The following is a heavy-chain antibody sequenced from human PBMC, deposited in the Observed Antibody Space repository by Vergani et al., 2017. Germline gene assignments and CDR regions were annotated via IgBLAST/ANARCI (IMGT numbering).Heavy chain of an antibody. D-gene: IGHD2-2*01. CDR2: ISYDGSNK. CDR3: ARLGCSSTSCMDYYYXMDV. Sequence: QVQLVESGGGVVQPGRSLRLSCAASGFTFSSYAMHWVRQAPGKGLEWVAVISYDGSNKYYADSVKGRFTISRDNSKNTLYLQMNSLRAEDTAVYYCARLGCSSTSCMDYYYXMDVWGKGTTVTVSS. CDR1: GFTFSSYA. J-gene: IGHJ6*03. V-gene: IGHV3-30*01.